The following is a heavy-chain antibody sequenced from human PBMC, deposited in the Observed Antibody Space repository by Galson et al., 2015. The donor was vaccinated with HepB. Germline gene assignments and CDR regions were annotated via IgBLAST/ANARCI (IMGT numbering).Heavy chain of an antibody. CDR1: GFTFSSSA. Sequence: SVKVSCKASGFTFSSSAVQWVRQARGQRLEMIGWIVVGSGNTNHAQKFQERVTISRDMSTNTVYMELKRLRSGDTAVYYCAADDIQLFKWGQGTLVTVSS. CDR2: IVVGSGNT. V-gene: IGHV1-58*01. J-gene: IGHJ4*02. CDR3: AADDIQLFK. D-gene: IGHD5-18*01.